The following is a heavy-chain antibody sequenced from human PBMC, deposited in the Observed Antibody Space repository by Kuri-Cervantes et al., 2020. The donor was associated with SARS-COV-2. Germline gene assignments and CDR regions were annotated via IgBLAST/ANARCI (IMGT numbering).Heavy chain of an antibody. V-gene: IGHV3-23*01. CDR3: ARDASYYYDSSGYQNPYYWYAMDV. Sequence: GEALKISCAASGFTFSSHSMSWVRQAPGRGLGWVSAISGSGGSTYYADSVKGRFTISRDNAKNSLYLKMNSLGAEDTAVYYCARDASYYYDSSGYQNPYYWYAMDVRGQGTTVTVSS. D-gene: IGHD3-22*01. CDR1: GFTFSSHS. J-gene: IGHJ6*02. CDR2: ISGSGGST.